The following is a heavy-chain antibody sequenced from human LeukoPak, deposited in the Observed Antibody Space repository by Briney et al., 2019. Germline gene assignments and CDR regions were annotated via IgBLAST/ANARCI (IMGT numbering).Heavy chain of an antibody. Sequence: KASETLSLTCTASGGSISSYYWSWIRQPPGKGLEWIGYIYYSGSTNYNPSLKSRVTISVDTSKNQFSLKLSSVTAADTAVYYCAREPEVVPFDYWGQGTLVTVSS. CDR1: GGSISSYY. J-gene: IGHJ4*02. V-gene: IGHV4-59*01. D-gene: IGHD3-22*01. CDR2: IYYSGST. CDR3: AREPEVVPFDY.